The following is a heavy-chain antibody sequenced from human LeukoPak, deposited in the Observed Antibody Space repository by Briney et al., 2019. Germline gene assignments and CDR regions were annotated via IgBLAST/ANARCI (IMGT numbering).Heavy chain of an antibody. CDR1: GFTFSSYA. J-gene: IGHJ4*02. CDR2: ISGSGATT. Sequence: PGGSLRLSCAASGFTFSSYAMSWIRQAPGKGLEWVSVISGSGATTYYADSVKGRFTISRDNSKNKLYLQMNSLRAEDTAVYYCARLWIQLRDYWGQGTLVTVSS. D-gene: IGHD5-18*01. V-gene: IGHV3-23*01. CDR3: ARLWIQLRDY.